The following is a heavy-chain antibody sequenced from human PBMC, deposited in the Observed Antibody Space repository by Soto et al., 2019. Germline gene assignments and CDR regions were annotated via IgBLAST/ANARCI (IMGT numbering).Heavy chain of an antibody. Sequence: GGSLRLSCAASGFTFSNAWMNWVRQAPGKGLEWVGRIKSKTDGGTTDYAAPVKGRFTISRDDSKNTLYLQMNSLKTEDTAVYYCTSMYYDFWCGYHPLFGYWGQGTLVTVSS. J-gene: IGHJ4*02. V-gene: IGHV3-15*07. CDR1: GFTFSNAW. CDR3: TSMYYDFWCGYHPLFGY. D-gene: IGHD3-3*01. CDR2: IKSKTDGGTT.